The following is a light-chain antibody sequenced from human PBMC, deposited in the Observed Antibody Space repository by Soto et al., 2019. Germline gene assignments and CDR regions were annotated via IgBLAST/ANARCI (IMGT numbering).Light chain of an antibody. CDR2: GTS. CDR1: QSVSSKY. V-gene: IGKV3-20*01. CDR3: QQYGSSLFT. Sequence: EIVLTQSPGTLSLSPGQRATLSCRASQSVSSKYLAWYQQKPGQAPRVLIYGTSIMASCVPERFSGGGSGTDFTLTITRLEPEDFAVYYCQQYGSSLFTFGPGTKVDFK. J-gene: IGKJ3*01.